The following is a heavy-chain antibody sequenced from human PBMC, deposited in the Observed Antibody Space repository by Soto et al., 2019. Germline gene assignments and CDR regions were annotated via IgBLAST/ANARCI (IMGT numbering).Heavy chain of an antibody. J-gene: IGHJ4*02. CDR3: ATQVYTVVTPFDY. D-gene: IGHD2-21*02. V-gene: IGHV3-43D*03. CDR1: GFNFDDYS. CDR2: INWDGSNT. Sequence: LRLSCAASGFNFDDYSMHWVRQAPGKGLEWVSLINWDGSNTYYADSVKGRFTISRDDAKNSLFLEMTSLRGDDTAVYFCATQVYTVVTPFDYWGQGTPVTVSS.